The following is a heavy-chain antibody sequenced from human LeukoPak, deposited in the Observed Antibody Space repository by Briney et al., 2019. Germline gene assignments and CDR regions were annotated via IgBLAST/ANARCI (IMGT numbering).Heavy chain of an antibody. CDR3: ARARIAVAGGEVDY. CDR2: INPNSGGT. J-gene: IGHJ4*02. V-gene: IGHV1-2*02. Sequence: GASVKVSCKASGYTFTGYYMHWVRQAPGQGLEWMGWINPNSGGTNYAQKFQGRVTMTRDTSISTAYMELSRLRSDDTAVYYCARARIAVAGGEVDYWGQGTLVTVSS. D-gene: IGHD6-19*01. CDR1: GYTFTGYY.